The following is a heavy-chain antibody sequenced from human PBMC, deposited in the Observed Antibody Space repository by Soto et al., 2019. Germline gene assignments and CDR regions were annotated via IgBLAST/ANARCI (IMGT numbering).Heavy chain of an antibody. Sequence: GGSLRLSCAASGFTFSNAYMNWVRQAPGKGLEWVGRIKTKADGGTTDYAAPVKGRFIISRGDSKDTLYVQMNSLQTDDTGVYYCSHAPGRRGYYGMDVWGQGTTVTVSS. J-gene: IGHJ6*02. V-gene: IGHV3-15*07. CDR1: GFTFSNAY. CDR2: IKTKADGGTT. CDR3: SHAPGRRGYYGMDV. D-gene: IGHD3-10*01.